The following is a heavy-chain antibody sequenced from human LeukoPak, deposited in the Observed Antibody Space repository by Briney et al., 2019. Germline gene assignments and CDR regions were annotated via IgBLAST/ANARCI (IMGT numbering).Heavy chain of an antibody. Sequence: GASVKVSCKASGGTFSSYAISWVRQAPGQGLEWMGGIIPIFGTANYAQKFQGRVTITADESTSTAYMELSSLRSEDTAVYYCARGVRAYYYDSSTPYYFDYWGQGTLVTVSS. CDR1: GGTFSSYA. V-gene: IGHV1-69*01. D-gene: IGHD3-22*01. CDR3: ARGVRAYYYDSSTPYYFDY. CDR2: IIPIFGTA. J-gene: IGHJ4*02.